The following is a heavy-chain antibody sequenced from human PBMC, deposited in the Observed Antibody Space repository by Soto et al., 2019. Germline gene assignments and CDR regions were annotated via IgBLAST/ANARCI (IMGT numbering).Heavy chain of an antibody. CDR1: GYSFDSFG. J-gene: IGHJ3*01. Sequence: ASVKVSCKASGYSFDSFGISWVRQAPGQGLEWMGRVNAHNHITKYAQKLQGRVTITRDTSTSTDYLEVRSLRSDDTAVYYCARDLRVGANSDACDVWGQGTMVTVSS. V-gene: IGHV1-18*01. CDR3: ARDLRVGANSDACDV. CDR2: VNAHNHIT. D-gene: IGHD1-26*01.